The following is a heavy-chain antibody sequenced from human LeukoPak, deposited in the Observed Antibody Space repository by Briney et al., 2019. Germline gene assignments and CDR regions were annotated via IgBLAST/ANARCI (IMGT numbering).Heavy chain of an antibody. CDR2: IRGDGGST. CDR3: AKGGHDFWSGYFFDY. D-gene: IGHD3-3*01. J-gene: IGHJ4*02. CDR1: GFTFDDYA. Sequence: PGRSLRLSCAASGFTFDDYAMHWVRQVPGKGLEWVSLIRGDGGSTYYADSVKGRFTISRDNSKNSLYLQMNSLRTEDTALYYCAKGGHDFWSGYFFDYWGQGALVTVSS. V-gene: IGHV3-43*02.